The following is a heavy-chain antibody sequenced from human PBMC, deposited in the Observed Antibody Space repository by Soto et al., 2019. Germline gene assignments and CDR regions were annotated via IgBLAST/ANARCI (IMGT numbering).Heavy chain of an antibody. D-gene: IGHD6-6*01. CDR2: INHSGST. J-gene: IGHJ4*02. CDR3: ARERGRYSSSPRRYFDY. CDR1: GGSFSGYY. V-gene: IGHV4-34*01. Sequence: QVQLQQWGAGLLKPSETLSLTCAVYGGSFSGYYWRWIRQPPGKGLEWIGEINHSGSTNYNPSLKSRVTISVDTSKNQFSLKLSSVTAADTAVYYCARERGRYSSSPRRYFDYWGQGTLVTVSS.